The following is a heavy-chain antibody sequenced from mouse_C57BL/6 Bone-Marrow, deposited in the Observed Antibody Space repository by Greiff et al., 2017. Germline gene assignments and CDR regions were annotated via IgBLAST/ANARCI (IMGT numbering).Heavy chain of an antibody. D-gene: IGHD3-1*01. V-gene: IGHV5-17*01. CDR1: GFTFSDYG. J-gene: IGHJ1*03. CDR3: ARRGRPRGYFDV. CDR2: ISSGSSTI. Sequence: EVKLVESGGGLVKPGGSLKLSCAASGFTFSDYGMHWVRQAPEKGLEWVAYISSGSSTIYYADTVKGRFTISRDNAKNTLFLQMTSLRSEDTAMYYSARRGRPRGYFDVWGTGTTVTVSS.